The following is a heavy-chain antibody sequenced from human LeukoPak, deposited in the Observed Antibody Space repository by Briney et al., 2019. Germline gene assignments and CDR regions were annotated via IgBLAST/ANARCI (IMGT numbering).Heavy chain of an antibody. D-gene: IGHD4-11*01. CDR2: ISYDGSNK. Sequence: AGRSLRLSCAASGFTFSSYAMHWVRQAPGKGLEWVAVISYDGSNKYYADSVKGRFTISRDNSKNTLYLQMNSLRAEDTAVYYCARRRVTTLPSDYWGQGTLVTVSS. CDR3: ARRRVTTLPSDY. CDR1: GFTFSSYA. V-gene: IGHV3-30-3*01. J-gene: IGHJ4*02.